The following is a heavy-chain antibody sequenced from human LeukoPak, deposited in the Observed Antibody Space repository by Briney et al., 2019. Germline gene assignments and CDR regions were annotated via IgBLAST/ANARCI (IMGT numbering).Heavy chain of an antibody. CDR3: ARGRRGLGLDY. J-gene: IGHJ4*02. CDR1: GGSFSGYY. CDR2: INHSGST. D-gene: IGHD6-19*01. Sequence: SETLSLTCAVYGGSFSGYYWSWIRQPPGKGLEWIGEINHSGSTNYNPSLKSRVTISVDTSKNQFSLKLSSVTAADTAVCYCARGRRGLGLDYWGQGTLVTVSS. V-gene: IGHV4-34*01.